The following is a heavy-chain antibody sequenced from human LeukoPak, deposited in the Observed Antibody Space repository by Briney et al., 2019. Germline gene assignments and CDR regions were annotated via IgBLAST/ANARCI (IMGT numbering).Heavy chain of an antibody. CDR3: ARGHVGSYAYYYYYGMDV. CDR1: GGSISSYD. D-gene: IGHD2-8*01. J-gene: IGHJ6*02. V-gene: IGHV4-59*12. Sequence: SETLSLTCTVSGGSISSYDWSWIRQPPGKGLEWIGYIYYSGSTNYNPSLKSRVTISVDTSKNQFSLKVWSVTAADTAVYYCARGHVGSYAYYYYYGMDVWGQGTTVTVSS. CDR2: IYYSGST.